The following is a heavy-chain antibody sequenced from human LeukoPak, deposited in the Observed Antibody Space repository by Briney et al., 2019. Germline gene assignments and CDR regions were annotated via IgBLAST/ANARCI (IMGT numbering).Heavy chain of an antibody. CDR1: GFRFSASY. CDR3: ASYARLPDS. V-gene: IGHV3-11*01. J-gene: IGHJ4*02. CDR2: IGPTTSIV. Sequence: GGSLRLSCAASGFRFSASYMIWIRQAPGKGLECVAYIGPTTSIVYADSVRGRFTISRDNAKNSLFLQMNSLRAEDTAVYYCASYARLPDSWGQGTLVTVSS. D-gene: IGHD6-25*01.